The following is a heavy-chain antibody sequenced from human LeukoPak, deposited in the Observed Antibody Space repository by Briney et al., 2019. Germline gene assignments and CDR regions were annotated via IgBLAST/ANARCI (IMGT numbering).Heavy chain of an antibody. CDR2: IWYDGSNK. J-gene: IGHJ4*02. Sequence: GGSLRLSCAASGFTFSSYAMNWVRQAPGKGLEWVSGIWYDGSNKYYADSVKGRFTISRDNSKNTLYLQMNSLRAEDTAVYYCARDFRLTIYGSGSYLDYWGQGRLVTVSS. V-gene: IGHV3-33*01. CDR3: ARDFRLTIYGSGSYLDY. D-gene: IGHD3-10*01. CDR1: GFTFSSYA.